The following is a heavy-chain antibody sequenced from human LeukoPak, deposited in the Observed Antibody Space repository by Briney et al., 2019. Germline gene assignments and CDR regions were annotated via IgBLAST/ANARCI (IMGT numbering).Heavy chain of an antibody. V-gene: IGHV4-39*07. CDR2: IYYGGGT. J-gene: IGHJ4*02. CDR3: ARVVMITFGGVMFDY. D-gene: IGHD3-16*01. CDR1: GDSISSSFYY. Sequence: SETLSLTCTVSGDSISSSFYYWGWIRQPPGKGLEWIGSIYYGGGTHYNPSLKSRATIFLDTSMNQFSLKLSSVTAADTAVYYCARVVMITFGGVMFDYWGQGTLVTVSS.